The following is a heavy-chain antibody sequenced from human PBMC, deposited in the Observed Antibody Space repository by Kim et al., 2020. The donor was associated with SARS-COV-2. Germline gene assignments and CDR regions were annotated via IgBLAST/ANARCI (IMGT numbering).Heavy chain of an antibody. CDR3: AGSGNSAGDYYYGMDV. J-gene: IGHJ6*02. V-gene: IGHV5-10-1*01. D-gene: IGHD3-22*01. CDR2: IVPSDSYT. Sequence: GESLKISCKGSGYSFTSYWISWVRQMPGKGLEWMGRIVPSDSYTNYSPSFQGHVTISADKSISTAYLQWSSLKASDTAMYYCAGSGNSAGDYYYGMDVWGQGTTVTVSS. CDR1: GYSFTSYW.